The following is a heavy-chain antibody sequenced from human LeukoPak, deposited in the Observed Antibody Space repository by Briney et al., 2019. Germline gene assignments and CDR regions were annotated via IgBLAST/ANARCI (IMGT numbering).Heavy chain of an antibody. V-gene: IGHV1-8*01. Sequence: GASVKVSCKASGYTFTSYDINWVRQATGQGLEWMGWMNPNSGNTGYAQKFQGRVTMTEDTSTDTAYMELSSLRSEDTAVYYCATALADYGMDVWGQGTTVTVSS. CDR2: MNPNSGNT. CDR1: GYTFTSYD. J-gene: IGHJ6*02. D-gene: IGHD3-3*02. CDR3: ATALADYGMDV.